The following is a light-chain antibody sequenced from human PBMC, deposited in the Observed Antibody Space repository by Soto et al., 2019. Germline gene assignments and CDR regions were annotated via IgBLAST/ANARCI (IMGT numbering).Light chain of an antibody. CDR1: QRVSNTY. J-gene: IGKJ4*01. CDR3: QQYSSSPVT. CDR2: GVS. Sequence: EMVLTQSPDTLSLSPGERATLSCRASQRVSNTYLAWYQQKPGQAPRLLIYGVSSRATGIPDRFSGSGSGTDFTLTISRLEPEDFAVYYCQQYSSSPVTFGGGTKVDIK. V-gene: IGKV3-20*01.